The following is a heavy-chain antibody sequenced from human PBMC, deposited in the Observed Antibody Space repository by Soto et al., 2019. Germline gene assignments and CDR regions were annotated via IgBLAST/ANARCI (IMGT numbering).Heavy chain of an antibody. V-gene: IGHV1-2*04. CDR3: ARDSRTQWLGSFYY. J-gene: IGHJ4*02. Sequence: ASVKVSCKASGYTFTGYYMHWVRQAPGQGLEWMGWINPNSGGTNYAQKFQGWVTMTRDTSISTAYMELSRLRSDDTAVYYCARDSRTQWLGSFYYWGQGTLVTVSS. D-gene: IGHD6-19*01. CDR2: INPNSGGT. CDR1: GYTFTGYY.